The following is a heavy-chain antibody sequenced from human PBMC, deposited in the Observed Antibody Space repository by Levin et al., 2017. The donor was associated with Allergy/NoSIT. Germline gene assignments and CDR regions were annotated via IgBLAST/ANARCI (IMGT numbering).Heavy chain of an antibody. V-gene: IGHV3-7*01. Sequence: GGSLRLSCAASGFTFSSYWMTWVRQAPGKGLEWVGNINEDGSEKYYVESLKGRFTISRDNTKTSLYLQMNSLRVEDTAIYYCARATSADKEDYWGQGTLVTVSS. CDR3: ARATSADKEDY. D-gene: IGHD6-25*01. CDR2: INEDGSEK. J-gene: IGHJ4*02. CDR1: GFTFSSYW.